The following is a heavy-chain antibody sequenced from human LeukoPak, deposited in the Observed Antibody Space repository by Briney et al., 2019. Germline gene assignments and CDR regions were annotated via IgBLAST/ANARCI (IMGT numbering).Heavy chain of an antibody. J-gene: IGHJ4*02. Sequence: MASETLSLTCTVSGVSVTSYYWSWLRQPAGKGLEWIGRIYTSGSTSYNPSLRSRLTMSVDTSKNQFSLNLSSVTAADTAVYYCARFTKDSSSSSGYYFDYWGQGTLVTVSS. D-gene: IGHD6-13*01. CDR1: GVSVTSYY. CDR3: ARFTKDSSSSSGYYFDY. CDR2: IYTSGST. V-gene: IGHV4-4*07.